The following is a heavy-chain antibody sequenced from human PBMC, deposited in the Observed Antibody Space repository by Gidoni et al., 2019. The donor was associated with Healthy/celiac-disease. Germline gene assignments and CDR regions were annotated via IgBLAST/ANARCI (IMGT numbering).Heavy chain of an antibody. J-gene: IGHJ3*02. CDR2: IIPIFCTA. Sequence: QVKRVPSGAEVKKPGSAVTVSCQASGGTFSSDAISWVRQAPGKGLEWMGGIIPIFCTANYAQKCQGRVTITAVESTSTAYMELSSLRSEDTAVYYCQSGVAAFDIWGQGTNGHRLF. D-gene: IGHD2-8*01. CDR1: GGTFSSDA. CDR3: QSGVAAFDI. V-gene: IGHV1-69*01.